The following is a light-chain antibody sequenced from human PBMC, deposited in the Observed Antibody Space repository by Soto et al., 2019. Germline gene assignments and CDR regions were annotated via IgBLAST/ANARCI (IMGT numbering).Light chain of an antibody. J-gene: IGKJ5*01. CDR2: GAF. Sequence: TQSPTPMSESPGSRATLSCSASQSVSSTLAWHQQRPGQAHRLLIYGAFTRATGVPSRFSGGGSGTEFTLTITSLQSEELAVYLSQLYNNWPLPFGPGTRLEIK. V-gene: IGKV3D-15*01. CDR3: QLYNNWPLP. CDR1: QSVSST.